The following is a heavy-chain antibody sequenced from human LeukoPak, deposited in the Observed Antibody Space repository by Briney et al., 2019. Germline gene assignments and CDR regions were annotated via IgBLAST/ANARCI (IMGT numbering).Heavy chain of an antibody. V-gene: IGHV3-13*01. J-gene: IGHJ4*02. CDR3: ARATSGFDS. CDR1: GFTFSTYD. D-gene: IGHD3-10*01. CDR2: IGSAGDT. Sequence: PGGSLRLSCAASGFTFSTYDMHWVRQAAGKGLEWVSVIGSAGDTYYPGSVKGRFTISRENAKNSLYLQMNSLRAEGTAVYYCARATSGFDSWGQGTLVTVSS.